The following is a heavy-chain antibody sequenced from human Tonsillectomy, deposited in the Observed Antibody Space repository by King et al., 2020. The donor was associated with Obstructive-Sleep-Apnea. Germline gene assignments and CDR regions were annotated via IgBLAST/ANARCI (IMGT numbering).Heavy chain of an antibody. V-gene: IGHV1-2*02. D-gene: IGHD6-13*01. CDR1: GSTFSGYS. CDR2: IKPKSGDT. CDR3: ARESRHSSSWYRTFDV. Sequence: QLVQSGAEVKKPGASVRVACKASGSTFSGYSIHWVLQAPGQGLEWMGWIKPKSGDTDYEQKLQGRVTMTTNTSITTAFMDLTMLTSDDTAVYFCARESRHSSSWYRTFDVWGQGTMITVSS. J-gene: IGHJ3*01.